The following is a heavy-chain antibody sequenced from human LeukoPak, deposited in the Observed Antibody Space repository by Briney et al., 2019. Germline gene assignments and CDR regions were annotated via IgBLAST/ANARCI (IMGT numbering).Heavy chain of an antibody. V-gene: IGHV3-23*01. CDR3: ARDRSAVSGVAFDI. J-gene: IGHJ3*02. CDR1: GFTFSSYA. Sequence: GSLRLSCAASGFTFSSYAMSWVRQAPGKGLEWVSAISGSGGSTYYADSVKGRFTISRDNSKNTLYLQMNTLRAEDTAVYYCARDRSAVSGVAFDIWGQGTMVTVSS. D-gene: IGHD2-8*01. CDR2: ISGSGGST.